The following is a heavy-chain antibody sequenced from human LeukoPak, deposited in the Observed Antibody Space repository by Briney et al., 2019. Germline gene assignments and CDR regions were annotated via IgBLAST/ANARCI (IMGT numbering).Heavy chain of an antibody. V-gene: IGHV3-74*01. Sequence: GGSLRLSCAASGFTFSNYWMHWVRQAPGKGLVWVSRINSDGSSTSDADSVKGRFTISRDNAKNTLYLQMNSLRAEDTAVYFCARDSASSGWYRVNAFNIWGQGTMVTVSS. CDR2: INSDGSST. CDR1: GFTFSNYW. J-gene: IGHJ3*02. CDR3: ARDSASSGWYRVNAFNI. D-gene: IGHD6-19*01.